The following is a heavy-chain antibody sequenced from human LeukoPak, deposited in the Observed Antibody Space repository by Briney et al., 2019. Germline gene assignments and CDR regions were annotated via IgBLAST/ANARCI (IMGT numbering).Heavy chain of an antibody. CDR3: AKLTRIYSVDY. V-gene: IGHV3-48*01. Sequence: GGSLRLSCAASGFTFSSYAMHWVRQAPGKGLEWVSYISSSSSTIYYADSVKGRFTISRDNAKNSLYLQMNSLRAEDTAVYYCAKLTRIYSVDYWGQGTLVTVSS. D-gene: IGHD1-20*01. CDR1: GFTFSSYA. CDR2: ISSSSSTI. J-gene: IGHJ4*02.